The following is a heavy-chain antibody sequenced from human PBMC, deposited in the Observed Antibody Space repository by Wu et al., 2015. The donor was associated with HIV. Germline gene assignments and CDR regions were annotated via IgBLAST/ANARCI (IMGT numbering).Heavy chain of an antibody. CDR3: ARASGSGYYSHMNS. Sequence: QIQLVQSGAEVKKPGASVKVSCKASGYTFATSGVNWLRQAPGQGLQWVGWVSAHTGQTTYAQQFQGRVTMTADTSTTTAYMDLRSLKSDDTAVYYCARASGSGYYSHMNSWGQGTLVVVSS. V-gene: IGHV1-18*01. CDR1: GYTFATSG. J-gene: IGHJ4*02. D-gene: IGHD3-22*01. CDR2: VSAHTGQT.